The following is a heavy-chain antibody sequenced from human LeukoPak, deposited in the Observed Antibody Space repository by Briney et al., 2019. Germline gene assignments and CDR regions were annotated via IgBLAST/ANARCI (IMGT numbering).Heavy chain of an antibody. D-gene: IGHD5-12*01. CDR2: VYSGGST. CDR1: GFTVITNY. CDR3: ARLANPSGHWD. J-gene: IGHJ4*02. Sequence: PGGSLRLSWAVSGFTVITNYMNWVRQAPGKGMEWVSVVYSGGSTFYADSVKGRFTISRDNSKNTLYLQMNSLKAEDTAVYYCARLANPSGHWDWGQGTLVTVSS. V-gene: IGHV3-53*01.